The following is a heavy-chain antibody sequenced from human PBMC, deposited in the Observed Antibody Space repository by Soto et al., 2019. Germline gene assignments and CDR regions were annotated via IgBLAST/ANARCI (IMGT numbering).Heavy chain of an antibody. D-gene: IGHD1-1*01. V-gene: IGHV4-39*01. CDR1: GGSISGSTSY. Sequence: KPSETLSLTCTVSGGSISGSTSYWGWIRQPPGKGLEWIGSIYHSGSTYYSPSLKSRVTISADTSKNQFSLKLSSVTAADTAVYYCATTHCSTTICPSDYWGQGALVTVSS. J-gene: IGHJ4*02. CDR2: IYHSGST. CDR3: ATTHCSTTICPSDY.